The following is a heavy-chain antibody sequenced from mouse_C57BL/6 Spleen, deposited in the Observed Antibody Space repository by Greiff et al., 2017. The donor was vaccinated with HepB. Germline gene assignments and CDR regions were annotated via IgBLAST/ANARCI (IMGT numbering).Heavy chain of an antibody. CDR1: GYTFTDYY. Sequence: EVQLQQSGPELVKPGASVKISCKASGYTFTDYYMNWVKQSHGKSLEWIGDINHNNGGTSYNQKFKGKATLSVDKSSSTAYMELRSLTSEDSAVYYCATPLRYWGQGTLVTVSS. J-gene: IGHJ3*01. D-gene: IGHD1-1*01. V-gene: IGHV1-26*01. CDR2: INHNNGGT. CDR3: ATPLRY.